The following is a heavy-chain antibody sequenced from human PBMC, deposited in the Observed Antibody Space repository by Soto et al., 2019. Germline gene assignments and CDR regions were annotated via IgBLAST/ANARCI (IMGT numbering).Heavy chain of an antibody. J-gene: IGHJ3*02. D-gene: IGHD1-26*01. CDR2: INPNSGGT. V-gene: IGHV1-2*04. Sequence: RASVKVSCKASGYTFTGYYMHWVRQAPGQGLEWMGWINPNSGGTNYAQKFQGWVTMTRDTSISTAYMELSRLRSDDTAVYYCAKVGATTPFDAFDIWGQGTMVTVSS. CDR3: AKVGATTPFDAFDI. CDR1: GYTFTGYY.